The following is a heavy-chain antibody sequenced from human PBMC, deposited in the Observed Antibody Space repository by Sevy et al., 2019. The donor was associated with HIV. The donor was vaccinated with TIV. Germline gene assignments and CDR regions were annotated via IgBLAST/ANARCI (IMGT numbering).Heavy chain of an antibody. V-gene: IGHV3-33*01. D-gene: IGHD1-7*01. CDR1: GFTFSDYG. Sequence: GGSLRLSCAASGFTFSDYGMHWVRQAPGKGLEWVAVIWSDGSNKYYGDSVKGRFTISRDSSKNMLFLQMNSLRVDDTAEYYCAGEERSGTTTSFDYWGQGALVTVSS. CDR3: AGEERSGTTTSFDY. CDR2: IWSDGSNK. J-gene: IGHJ4*02.